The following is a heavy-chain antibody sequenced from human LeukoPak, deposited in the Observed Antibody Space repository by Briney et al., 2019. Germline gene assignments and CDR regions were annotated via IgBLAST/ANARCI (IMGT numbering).Heavy chain of an antibody. Sequence: GRSLRLSCAASGFTFSSYAMHWVRQAPGRGLEWVSSISGSGGSTSYADSVKGRFTISRDNSKNTLYLQMNSLRAEDTAIYYCARVAGTKCLDYWGQGTLVTVSS. V-gene: IGHV3-23*01. CDR2: ISGSGGST. CDR3: ARVAGTKCLDY. J-gene: IGHJ4*02. CDR1: GFTFSSYA. D-gene: IGHD6-19*01.